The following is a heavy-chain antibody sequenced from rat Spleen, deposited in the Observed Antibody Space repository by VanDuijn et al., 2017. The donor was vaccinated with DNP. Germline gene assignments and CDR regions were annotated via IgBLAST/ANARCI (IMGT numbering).Heavy chain of an antibody. J-gene: IGHJ2*01. CDR1: GFTFSNYG. Sequence: EVQLVESGGGMVQPGRSLKLSCAASGFTFSNYGMHWIRQAPTKGLEWVASISPSGVSISYRDSVKGRFTISRDNSKSILYLQMDSLRSEDTATYYCATTDYYYFDYWGQGVMVTVSS. V-gene: IGHV5-19*01. CDR2: ISPSGVSI. CDR3: ATTDYYYFDY. D-gene: IGHD1-7*01.